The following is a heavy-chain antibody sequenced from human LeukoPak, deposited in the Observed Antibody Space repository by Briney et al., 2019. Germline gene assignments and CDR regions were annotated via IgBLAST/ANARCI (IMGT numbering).Heavy chain of an antibody. CDR1: GFTFSSYA. Sequence: GRSLRLSCAASGFTFSSYAMHWVRQAPGKGLEWVSYITSSGSTMYYADSVKGRFTISRDNAKNSLYLQMNSLRAEDTAVYYCARRYSGWYGGLDYWGQGTLVTVSS. CDR3: ARRYSGWYGGLDY. V-gene: IGHV3-48*03. J-gene: IGHJ4*02. CDR2: ITSSGSTM. D-gene: IGHD6-19*01.